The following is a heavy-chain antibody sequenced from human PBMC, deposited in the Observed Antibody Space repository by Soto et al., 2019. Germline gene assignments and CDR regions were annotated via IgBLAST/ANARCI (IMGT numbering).Heavy chain of an antibody. CDR1: GYTFTSDG. Sequence: QVQLVQSGAEVKKPGASVKVSCKASGYTFTSDGISWVRQDPGQGLEWMGGIRAYNGNTNYAQKLQGRVTMTTDTPKRTAYMELRSLISDDTAVYYCSRDMYGAPGYWGQGTLVTVSS. CDR3: SRDMYGAPGY. D-gene: IGHD4-17*01. J-gene: IGHJ4*02. CDR2: IRAYNGNT. V-gene: IGHV1-18*01.